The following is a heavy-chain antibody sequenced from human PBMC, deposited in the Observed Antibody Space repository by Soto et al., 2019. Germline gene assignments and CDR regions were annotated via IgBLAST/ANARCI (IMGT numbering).Heavy chain of an antibody. CDR2: ITHRGAIV. D-gene: IGHD6-19*01. V-gene: IGHV3-11*01. CDR3: ARLALAGTHHFDN. Sequence: SRRLACAASVFCLSDYYMSWIRQAPGKGRGCVSYITHRGAIVHCADSVKGRFTISRDNAKNSLYLQMQSLRAEATAVYYCARLALAGTHHFDNWGQGTLVPVSS. CDR1: VFCLSDYY. J-gene: IGHJ4*02.